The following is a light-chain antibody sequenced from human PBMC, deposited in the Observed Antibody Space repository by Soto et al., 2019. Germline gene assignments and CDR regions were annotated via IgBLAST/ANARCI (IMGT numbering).Light chain of an antibody. Sequence: QSVLTQPPSASGTPGQRVTISCSGSSSNIGSNYVYWYQQLPGTAPKLLIYSNNQRPSGVPDRFSGSKSGTSASLAIRGLRSEDEADYYCAAWDDSLSAWVFGGGTKLTVL. CDR2: SNN. V-gene: IGLV1-47*02. J-gene: IGLJ3*02. CDR3: AAWDDSLSAWV. CDR1: SSNIGSNY.